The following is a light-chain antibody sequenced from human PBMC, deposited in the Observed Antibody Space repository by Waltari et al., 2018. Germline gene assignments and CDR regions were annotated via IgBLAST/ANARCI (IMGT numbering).Light chain of an antibody. J-gene: IGLJ2*01. CDR3: SSYTTTTTNVI. V-gene: IGLV2-14*03. CDR2: DVT. CDR1: SSDIGGFTY. Sequence: QSALTQPASVSGSPGQSITISCTGTSSDIGGFTYVSWYQQHPGKAPKPLIYDVTVRPSGISNRFSGSKSANTASLTISGLQADDEADYFCSSYTTTTTNVIFGGGTKVTVL.